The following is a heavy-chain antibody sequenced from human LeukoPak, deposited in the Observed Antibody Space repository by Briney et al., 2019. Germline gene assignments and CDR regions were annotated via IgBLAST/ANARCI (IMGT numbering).Heavy chain of an antibody. V-gene: IGHV3-53*01. Sequence: GGSLRLSCAVSGFTLSSKYMSWVREAPGKRLEWVSVIYTNGDTYDADAVKGRFTISRDDSETTVYLQMNSLRAEDTAMYYCARESGSYEEWGQGTLVTVSS. J-gene: IGHJ4*02. D-gene: IGHD1-26*01. CDR3: ARESGSYEE. CDR1: GFTLSSKY. CDR2: IYTNGDT.